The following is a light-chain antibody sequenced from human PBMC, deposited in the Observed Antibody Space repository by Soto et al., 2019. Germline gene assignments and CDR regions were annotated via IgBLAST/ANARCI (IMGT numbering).Light chain of an antibody. CDR2: DAS. V-gene: IGKV3-11*01. CDR3: QQRSNWPPIT. J-gene: IGKJ5*01. Sequence: EIVLTQSPATLSLSPGERATLSCRASQSVSSYLAWYQQKPGQAPRLLIYDASNRATGIPARFSGSGSGTDFTLGISSLEPEDFAVYYCQQRSNWPPITFGQGTRLEIK. CDR1: QSVSSY.